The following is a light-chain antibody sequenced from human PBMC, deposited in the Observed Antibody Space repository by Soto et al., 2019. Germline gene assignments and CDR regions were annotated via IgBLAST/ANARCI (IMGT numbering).Light chain of an antibody. CDR3: QQYGSSSWT. CDR2: GAS. Sequence: DTVLTQSPCTVSFSPSELRSLSFMASRRVSSSYLAWYQQKPGQAPRLLIYGASTRATGIPDRFSGSGSGTDFTLTISRLEPEDFAVYYCQQYGSSSWTFGQGTKVDIK. CDR1: RRVSSSY. V-gene: IGKV3-20*01. J-gene: IGKJ1*01.